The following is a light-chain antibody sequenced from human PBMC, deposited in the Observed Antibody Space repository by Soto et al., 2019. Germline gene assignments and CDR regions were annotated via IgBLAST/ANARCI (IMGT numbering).Light chain of an antibody. Sequence: EIVLTQSPGTLSLSPGYRAALSCRASETVSSDFLAWYQQKPGQAPRLLIYAASSRATGIPDRFSGTGSERDFTLTISGLEPEESALYYCQQRASWPYTSGQGTKGDIK. J-gene: IGKJ2*01. CDR3: QQRASWPYT. CDR2: AAS. V-gene: IGKV3D-20*02. CDR1: ETVSSDF.